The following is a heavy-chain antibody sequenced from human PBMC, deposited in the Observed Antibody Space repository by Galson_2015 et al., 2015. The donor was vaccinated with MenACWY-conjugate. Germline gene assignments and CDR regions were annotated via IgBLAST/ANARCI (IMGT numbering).Heavy chain of an antibody. CDR2: INYSGRT. Sequence: ETLSLPCTVSGASISSDNYYWTWVRQPPGRGLEWIASINYSGRTFYNPFLMSRVSISVDMSQSQYSLKLTSVTAADTAVYFCARRTPELNWFDPWGQGTLVTVSS. D-gene: IGHD1-26*01. V-gene: IGHV4-39*01. CDR1: GASISSDNYY. J-gene: IGHJ5*02. CDR3: ARRTPELNWFDP.